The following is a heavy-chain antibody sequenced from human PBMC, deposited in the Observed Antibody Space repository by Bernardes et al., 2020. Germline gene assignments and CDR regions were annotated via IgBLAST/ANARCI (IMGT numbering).Heavy chain of an antibody. CDR1: GGSISSYY. CDR3: ARGGSGYSSGWYWDWYFDL. CDR2: IYYSGST. J-gene: IGHJ2*01. Sequence: SETLSLTCTVSGGSISSYYWSWIRQPPGKGLEWIGYIYYSGSTNYNPSLKSRVTISVDTSKNQFSLKLSSVTAADTAVYYCARGGSGYSSGWYWDWYFDLWGRGTLVTVSS. V-gene: IGHV4-59*01. D-gene: IGHD6-19*01.